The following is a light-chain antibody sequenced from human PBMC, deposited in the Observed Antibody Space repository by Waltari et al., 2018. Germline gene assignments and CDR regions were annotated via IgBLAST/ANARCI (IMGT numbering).Light chain of an antibody. J-gene: IGLJ3*02. CDR3: QVWDYIQGV. V-gene: IGLV3-21*04. Sequence: GYQPKAGQAPVLVIHYDSGRPTGIPERFSGSTSGDTATLSISRVEAGDEADYFCQVWDYIQGVFGGGTKLTVL. CDR2: YDS.